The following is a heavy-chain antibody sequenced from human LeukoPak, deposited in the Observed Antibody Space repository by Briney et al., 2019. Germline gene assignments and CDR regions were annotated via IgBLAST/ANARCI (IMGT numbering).Heavy chain of an antibody. CDR3: ARRYYYGSGSAMDV. Sequence: GGSLRLSCAASGFTFSSYAMSWVRQAPGKGLEWVSAISGSGGSTYYADSVKGRFTISRDNSKNTLYLQMNSLRAEDTAVYYCARRYYYGSGSAMDVWGQGTTVTVSS. CDR2: ISGSGGST. D-gene: IGHD3-10*01. J-gene: IGHJ6*02. CDR1: GFTFSSYA. V-gene: IGHV3-23*01.